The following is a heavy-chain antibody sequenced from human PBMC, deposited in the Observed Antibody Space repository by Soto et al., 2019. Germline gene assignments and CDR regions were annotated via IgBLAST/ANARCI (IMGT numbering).Heavy chain of an antibody. CDR2: IRSKANSYAT. V-gene: IGHV3-73*01. J-gene: IGHJ3*01. CDR1: GFTFSGSA. Sequence: GGSLRLSCAASGFTFSGSAMHWVRQASGKGLEWVGRIRSKANSYATAYAASVKGRFTISRDDSKNTAYLQMNSLKTEDTAVYYCTRNLGDYVGWGQGTMVTVSS. CDR3: TRNLGDYVG. D-gene: IGHD4-17*01.